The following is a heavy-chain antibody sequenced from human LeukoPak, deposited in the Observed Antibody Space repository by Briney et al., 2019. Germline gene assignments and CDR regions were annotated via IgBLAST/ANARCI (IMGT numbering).Heavy chain of an antibody. D-gene: IGHD3-10*01. CDR1: GYTFTGYY. Sequence: ASVKVSFKASGYTFTGYYMHWVRQAPGQGLEWMGWINPNSGGTNYAQKFQGRVTMTRDTSISTAYMELSRLRSDDTAVYYCAREPMVRGGRYGMDVWGQGTTVTVSS. CDR2: INPNSGGT. CDR3: AREPMVRGGRYGMDV. J-gene: IGHJ6*02. V-gene: IGHV1-2*02.